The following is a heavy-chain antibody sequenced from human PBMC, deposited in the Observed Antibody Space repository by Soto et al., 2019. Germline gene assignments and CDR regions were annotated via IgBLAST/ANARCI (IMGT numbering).Heavy chain of an antibody. J-gene: IGHJ4*02. CDR2: INHSGST. CDR1: GGSFSGYY. Sequence: QVQLQQWGAGLLKPSETLSLTCAVYGGSFSGYYWSWIRQPPGKGLEWIGEINHSGSTNYNPSLKSRVTISVDTSKNQFSLKLSSVTAADTAVYYCARGRRGSSVFADWGQGTLVTVSS. D-gene: IGHD6-19*01. CDR3: ARGRRGSSVFAD. V-gene: IGHV4-34*01.